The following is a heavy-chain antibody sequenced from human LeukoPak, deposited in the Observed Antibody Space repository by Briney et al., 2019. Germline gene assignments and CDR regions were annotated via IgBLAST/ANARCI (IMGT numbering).Heavy chain of an antibody. D-gene: IGHD4-17*01. CDR1: GFTFTNYG. Sequence: GRSLRLSCAASGFTFTNYGFHWVRQAPGKGLEWVAVISNDGINQYYAHSVKGRFTISRDNSKNTMYLQMKSLRAEDTAVYYCAREPPADSDYGLWVYYYYYYGMDVWGQGTTVTVSS. J-gene: IGHJ6*02. V-gene: IGHV3-30*03. CDR2: ISNDGINQ. CDR3: AREPPADSDYGLWVYYYYYYGMDV.